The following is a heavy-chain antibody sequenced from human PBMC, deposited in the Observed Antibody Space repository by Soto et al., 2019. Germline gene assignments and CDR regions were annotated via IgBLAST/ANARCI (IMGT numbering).Heavy chain of an antibody. V-gene: IGHV1-8*01. CDR2: MNPNSGNT. J-gene: IGHJ4*02. CDR1: GYTFTSYD. D-gene: IGHD3-22*01. Sequence: EASVKVSCKASGYTFTSYDINWVRQATGQGLEWMGWMNPNSGNTGYAQKFQGRVTMTRNTSISTAYMELSSLRSEDTAVYYCARNKYYYDSSGYYYFDYWGQGTLVTVSS. CDR3: ARNKYYYDSSGYYYFDY.